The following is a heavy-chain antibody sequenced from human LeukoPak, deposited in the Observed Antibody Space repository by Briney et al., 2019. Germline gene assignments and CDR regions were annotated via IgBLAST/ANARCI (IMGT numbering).Heavy chain of an antibody. D-gene: IGHD4-23*01. Sequence: SETLSLTCTVSGGSISSYYWSWIRQPPGKGLEWIGYIYYSGSTNYNPSLKSRVTISVDTSKNQFSLKLSSVTAADTAVYYCARRSPVWPDGGVGFFDYWGQGTLVTVSS. CDR3: ARRSPVWPDGGVGFFDY. CDR1: GGSISSYY. J-gene: IGHJ4*02. V-gene: IGHV4-59*01. CDR2: IYYSGST.